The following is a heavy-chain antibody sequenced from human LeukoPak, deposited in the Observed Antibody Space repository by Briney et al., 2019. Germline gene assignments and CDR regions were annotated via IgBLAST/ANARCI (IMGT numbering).Heavy chain of an antibody. CDR2: INSDGSGT. CDR1: GFTFSSYW. J-gene: IGHJ3*02. D-gene: IGHD1-26*01. Sequence: QPGRSLRLSCAPSGFTFSSYWMHWVRRAPGKGLVWVSRINSDGSGTSYADSVKGRFTISRDNAKNTLYLQMNSLRAEDTAVYYCARGGSPPEALGDTFDIWGEGTMVTVSS. CDR3: ARGGSPPEALGDTFDI. V-gene: IGHV3-74*01.